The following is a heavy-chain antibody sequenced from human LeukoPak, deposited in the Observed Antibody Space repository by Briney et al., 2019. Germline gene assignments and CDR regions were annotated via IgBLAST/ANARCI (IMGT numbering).Heavy chain of an antibody. D-gene: IGHD3-10*01. CDR2: FDPEDGET. CDR1: GYTLTELS. J-gene: IGHJ6*02. V-gene: IGHV1-24*01. CDR3: ARYYYGSGATEGMDV. Sequence: ASVKVSCKVSGYTLTELSMHWVRQAPGKGLEWMGGFDPEDGETIYAQKFQGRVTMTEDTSTDTAYMELRSLRSDDTAVYYRARYYYGSGATEGMDVWGQGTTVTVSS.